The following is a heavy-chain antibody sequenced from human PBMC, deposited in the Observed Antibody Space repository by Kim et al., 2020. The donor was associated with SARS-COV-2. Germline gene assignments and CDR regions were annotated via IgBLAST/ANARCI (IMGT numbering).Heavy chain of an antibody. V-gene: IGHV3-33*01. D-gene: IGHD2-2*01. Sequence: GGSLRLSCAASGFTFSSYGMHWVRQAPGKGLEWVAVIWYDGSNKYYADSVKGRFTISRDNSKNTLYLQMNSLRAEDTAVYYCARAGGTPQRHIVVVPAAGDYWGQGTLVTVSS. CDR2: IWYDGSNK. J-gene: IGHJ4*02. CDR3: ARAGGTPQRHIVVVPAAGDY. CDR1: GFTFSSYG.